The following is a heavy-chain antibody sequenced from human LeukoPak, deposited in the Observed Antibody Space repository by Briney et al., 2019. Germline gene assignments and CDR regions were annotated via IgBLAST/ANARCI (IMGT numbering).Heavy chain of an antibody. CDR1: GASITTYY. CDR3: AREYSTSSEGDYFDY. CDR2: IYHSGST. Sequence: SETLSLTCTVSGASITTYYWTWIRQPPGKGLEWIGYIYHSGSTNYNPSLKSRVTISLDTSRNQFSLRLSSVTAADTAVYFCAREYSTSSEGDYFDYWGQGSLVTLSS. J-gene: IGHJ4*02. D-gene: IGHD6-6*01. V-gene: IGHV4-59*01.